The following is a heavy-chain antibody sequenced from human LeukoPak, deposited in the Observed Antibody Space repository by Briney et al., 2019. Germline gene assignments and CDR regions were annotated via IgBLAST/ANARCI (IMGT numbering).Heavy chain of an antibody. Sequence: GGSLRLSCVASGITFRSSSMHWVRQAPGKGLEWLAFIRFDGSTKYYADSVKGRFTVSRDNSKSALYLQMNSLRAEDTAVYYCARVMWATITGETDYWGQGTLVTVSS. CDR3: ARVMWATITGETDY. V-gene: IGHV3-30*02. D-gene: IGHD5-24*01. CDR1: GITFRSSS. CDR2: IRFDGSTK. J-gene: IGHJ4*02.